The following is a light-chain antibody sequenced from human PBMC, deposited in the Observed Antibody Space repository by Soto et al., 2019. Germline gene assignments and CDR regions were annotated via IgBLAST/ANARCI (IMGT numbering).Light chain of an antibody. Sequence: DIQMTQSPSSVSASVGDRVTITCRASQDISSWLAWYQQKPGKAPNLLIYAASSLQSGVPPRFSGSGSGTDFTLTISSLQPEDFATYDCQQANSFPYTFGQGTKLEIK. J-gene: IGKJ2*01. CDR1: QDISSW. V-gene: IGKV1D-12*01. CDR2: AAS. CDR3: QQANSFPYT.